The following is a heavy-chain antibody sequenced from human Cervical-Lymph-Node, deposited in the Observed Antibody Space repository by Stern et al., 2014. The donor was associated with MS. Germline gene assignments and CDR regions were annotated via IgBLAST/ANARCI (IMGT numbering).Heavy chain of an antibody. J-gene: IGHJ4*02. Sequence: VQLVESGGGVVQPGGSLRLSCAASGFNFSHYAMHWVRQAPGKGLEWVTMLSYDGNKEYYADSVKGRFTISRDNSMNRLYLQMNGLRDEDTAVYYCARASTWIQLWLVGYWGQGALVSVSS. CDR1: GFNFSHYA. CDR3: ARASTWIQLWLVGY. CDR2: LSYDGNKE. D-gene: IGHD5-18*01. V-gene: IGHV3-30*04.